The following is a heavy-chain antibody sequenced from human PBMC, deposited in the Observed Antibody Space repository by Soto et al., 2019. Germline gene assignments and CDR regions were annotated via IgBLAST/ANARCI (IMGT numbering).Heavy chain of an antibody. CDR2: MNPNSGNT. J-gene: IGHJ4*02. Sequence: SVKVSCTSCGETVTIYVIAGVRQVTGQGLEWMGWMNPNSGNTGYAQKFQGRVTMTRNTSISTAYMELSSLRSEDTAVYYCARTLYGDNVDYWGQGTLVTVSS. V-gene: IGHV1-8*02. CDR3: ARTLYGDNVDY. CDR1: GETVTIYV. D-gene: IGHD4-17*01.